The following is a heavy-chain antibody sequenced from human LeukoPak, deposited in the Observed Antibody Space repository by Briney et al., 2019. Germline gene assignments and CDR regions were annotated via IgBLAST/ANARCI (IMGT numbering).Heavy chain of an antibody. J-gene: IGHJ6*02. CDR3: ARDRGYGDFYYYYYGMDV. Sequence: SQTLSLTCAISGDSVSSNSAAWNWIRQSPSRGLEWLGRTYYRSKWYNDYAVSVKSRITINPDTSKNQFSLQLNSVTPEDTAVYYCARDRGYGDFYYYYYGMDVWGQGTTVTVPS. V-gene: IGHV6-1*01. CDR1: GDSVSSNSAA. D-gene: IGHD4-17*01. CDR2: TYYRSKWYN.